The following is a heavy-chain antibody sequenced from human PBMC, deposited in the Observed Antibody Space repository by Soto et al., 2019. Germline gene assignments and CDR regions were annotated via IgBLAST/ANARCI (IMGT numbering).Heavy chain of an antibody. CDR2: INAGGSST. D-gene: IGHD2-15*01. J-gene: IGHJ4*02. V-gene: IGHV3-74*01. CDR3: ARGPTSGGWIDY. Sequence: EVQLVESGGGLVQPGGSLRLSCAASGFAFRSYWMHWVRQAPGKGLVWVSRINAGGSSTIYADSVKGRFTIARDIAKNTLYLQMSSLRGEDTAVYYCARGPTSGGWIDYWGQGSLVTVSS. CDR1: GFAFRSYW.